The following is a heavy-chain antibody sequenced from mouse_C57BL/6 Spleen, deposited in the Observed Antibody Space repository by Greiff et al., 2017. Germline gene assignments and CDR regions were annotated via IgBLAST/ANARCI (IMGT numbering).Heavy chain of an antibody. J-gene: IGHJ4*01. CDR3: LQRRGNYEYAMDY. D-gene: IGHD2-1*01. CDR1: GYAFTNYL. CDR2: INPGSGGT. V-gene: IGHV1-54*01. Sequence: QVQLKQSGAELVRPGTSVKVSCKASGYAFTNYLIEWVKQRPGQGLEWIGVINPGSGGTNYNEKFTGKATLTADKSSSTAYMQLSSLTSADAAVXFCLQRRGNYEYAMDYWGQGTSVTVSS.